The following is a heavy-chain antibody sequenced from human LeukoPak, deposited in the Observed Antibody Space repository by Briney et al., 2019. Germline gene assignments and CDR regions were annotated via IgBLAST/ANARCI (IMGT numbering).Heavy chain of an antibody. CDR3: ARVESSGWSESFDY. CDR2: ITPYNGNT. J-gene: IGHJ4*02. D-gene: IGHD6-19*01. CDR1: GYTFTSYG. V-gene: IGHV1-18*01. Sequence: ASVKVSCKASGYTFTSYGISWVRQAPGQGLEWMGWITPYNGNTNYAQKLQGRVTMTTDTSTSKAYMELRSLRSDDTAVYYCARVESSGWSESFDYWGQGTLATVSS.